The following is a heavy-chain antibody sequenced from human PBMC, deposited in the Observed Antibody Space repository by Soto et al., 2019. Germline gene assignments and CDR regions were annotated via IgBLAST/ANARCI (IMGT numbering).Heavy chain of an antibody. CDR1: GFTFSDYY. Sequence: VQLVESGGGLVKPGGSLRLSCAASGFTFSDYYMSWIRQAPGKGLEWVSYISSSSSYTNYADSVKGRFTISRDNAKNSLYLQMNSLRAEDTAVYYCARDRYYYDSSGYQNFDYWGQGTLVTVSS. CDR3: ARDRYYYDSSGYQNFDY. J-gene: IGHJ4*02. V-gene: IGHV3-11*06. D-gene: IGHD3-22*01. CDR2: ISSSSSYT.